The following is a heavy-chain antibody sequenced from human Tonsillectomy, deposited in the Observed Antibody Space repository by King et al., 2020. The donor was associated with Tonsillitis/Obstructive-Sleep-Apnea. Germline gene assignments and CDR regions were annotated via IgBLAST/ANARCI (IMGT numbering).Heavy chain of an antibody. CDR1: DDSISGYY. CDR2: IYYNGRT. V-gene: IGHV4-59*01. CDR3: ARVLSETYCSSTSCYTDDHDAFDI. J-gene: IGHJ3*02. Sequence: VQLQESGPGLVKPSETLSLTCTVSDDSISGYYWTWIRQPPGKGLEWIGYIYYNGRTNYNPSLKSRVTISLDTSKNQFSLKLRSVTAADTAVYYCARVLSETYCSSTSCYTDDHDAFDIWGQGTMVSVSS. D-gene: IGHD2-2*02.